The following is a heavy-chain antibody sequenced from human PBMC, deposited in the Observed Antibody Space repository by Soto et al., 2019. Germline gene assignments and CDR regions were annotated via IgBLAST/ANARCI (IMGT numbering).Heavy chain of an antibody. V-gene: IGHV3-21*01. D-gene: IGHD2-2*01. CDR1: GPTFSTYG. CDR2: ITSSGSYI. CDR3: ARDESAGSSTSN. J-gene: IGHJ4*02. Sequence: GGSLRLSCVASGPTFSTYGMNWIRQTPGKGLEWVSSITSSGSYIHYADSVQGRFTVSRDNAKNSMYLQMNSLRVEDTAVYFCARDESAGSSTSNWGQGTLVTVSS.